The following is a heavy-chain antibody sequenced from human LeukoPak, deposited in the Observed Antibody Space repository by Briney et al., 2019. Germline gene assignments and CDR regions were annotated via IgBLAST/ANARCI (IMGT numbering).Heavy chain of an antibody. V-gene: IGHV1-18*01. Sequence: ASVKVSCKHSGYNFTNFGISWVRQAPGQGLEWMGWVSGYLKDANSAQKFYVKNTKYAERFHDRVTMTADTSTSTAYMELSSLKFDDTAVYFCARDLPVVALVMDYWGQGTLITVSS. J-gene: IGHJ4*02. CDR1: GYNFTNFG. CDR2: VSGYLKDANSAQKFYVKNT. D-gene: IGHD2-15*01. CDR3: ARDLPVVALVMDY.